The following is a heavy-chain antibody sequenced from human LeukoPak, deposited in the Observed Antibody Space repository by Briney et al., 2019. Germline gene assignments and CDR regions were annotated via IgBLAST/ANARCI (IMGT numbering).Heavy chain of an antibody. J-gene: IGHJ4*02. D-gene: IGHD1-26*01. CDR2: INPSSTTF. V-gene: IGHV3-48*04. Sequence: GGSLTLSCAASGFIFSTFRMNWVRQAPGKGLEWISYINPSSTTFYYADSVKGRFTISRDNAKNSLYLQMNSLRAEDTAVYYCARGGVGTTVDYWGQGTLVTVSS. CDR1: GFIFSTFR. CDR3: ARGGVGTTVDY.